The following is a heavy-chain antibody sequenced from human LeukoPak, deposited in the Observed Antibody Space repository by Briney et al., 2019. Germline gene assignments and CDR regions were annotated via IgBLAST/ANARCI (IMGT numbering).Heavy chain of an antibody. CDR2: INQSGST. CDR1: GGSFSGHY. J-gene: IGHJ6*03. CDR3: ARGHYDYVWGSYRYTRNDYYYYMDV. V-gene: IGHV4-34*01. Sequence: SEVLYLTCPVCGGSFSGHYWSWIRQPPGKGLEWIGEINQSGSTNYNPSLKSRVTISLDTSKYQFSLRLSSVTSADTAVYYCARGHYDYVWGSYRYTRNDYYYYMDVLGKGTTVTVSS. D-gene: IGHD3-16*02.